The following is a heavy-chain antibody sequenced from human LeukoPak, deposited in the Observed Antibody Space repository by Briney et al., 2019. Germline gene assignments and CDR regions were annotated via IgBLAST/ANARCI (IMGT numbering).Heavy chain of an antibody. CDR2: IRSSGTSI. J-gene: IGHJ4*02. CDR3: AKIYGKYYYDSPLVI. V-gene: IGHV3-48*03. CDR1: GFTFSSYE. D-gene: IGHD3-22*01. Sequence: GGSLRLSCATSGFTFSSYEMNWVRQAPGKGLEWVSLIRSSGTSIDYVDSVKGRFTISRDNAKDSLFLQMNTLRAEDTAVYYCAKIYGKYYYDSPLVIWGQGTLVTVSS.